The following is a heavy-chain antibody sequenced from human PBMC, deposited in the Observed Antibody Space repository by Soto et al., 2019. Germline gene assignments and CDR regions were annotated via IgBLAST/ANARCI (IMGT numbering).Heavy chain of an antibody. CDR3: ARIMYYYDSRVGNYYYYGMDV. V-gene: IGHV4-31*03. CDR1: GGSISSGGYY. J-gene: IGHJ6*02. D-gene: IGHD3-22*01. CDR2: IYYSGST. Sequence: SETLSLTCTVSGGSISSGGYYWSWIRQHPGKGLEWIGYIYYSGSTYYNPSLKSRVTISVDTSKNQFSLKLSSVTAADTAVYYCARIMYYYDSRVGNYYYYGMDVWGQGTTVTVSS.